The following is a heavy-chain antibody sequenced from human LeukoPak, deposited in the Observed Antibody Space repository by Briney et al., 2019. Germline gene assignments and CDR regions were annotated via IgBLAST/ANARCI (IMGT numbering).Heavy chain of an antibody. CDR2: IKSKNDGGTT. D-gene: IGHD3-3*01. V-gene: IGHV3-15*01. CDR1: GFTFSNAW. CDR3: LSFGAFDI. Sequence: GGSLRLSCAASGFTFSNAWMSCGRQAPGKGLEWVGRIKSKNDGGTTDYAAPVKDRFTISRDDSKNTLYLQMNNLKTEDTAVYYCLSFGAFDIWGQGTMVTVSS. J-gene: IGHJ3*02.